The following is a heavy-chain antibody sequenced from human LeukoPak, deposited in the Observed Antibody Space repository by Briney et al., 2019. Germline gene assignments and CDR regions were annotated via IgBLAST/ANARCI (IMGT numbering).Heavy chain of an antibody. J-gene: IGHJ6*02. V-gene: IGHV3-15*04. CDR3: TTDEDWNYARKDV. CDR1: GFTFNYAW. Sequence: GGSLRLSCAASGFTFNYAWMSWVRQVPGKGLERVGQTVSEIDGGTTDYAAPVKGRFTISRDDSKSTLYLQMNSLKIEDTAVYYCTTDEDWNYARKDVWGQGATVIVSS. D-gene: IGHD1-7*01. CDR2: TVSEIDGGTT.